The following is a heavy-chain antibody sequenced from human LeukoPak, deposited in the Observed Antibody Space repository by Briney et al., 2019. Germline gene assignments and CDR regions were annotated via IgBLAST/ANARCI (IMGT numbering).Heavy chain of an antibody. CDR2: IVPTFIIA. J-gene: IGHJ1*01. CDR3: ARCSSTSCYTRGGSAEYFQQ. CDR1: GGTFRTYA. V-gene: IGHV1-69*04. D-gene: IGHD2-2*02. Sequence: SLKLSCEASGGTFRTYAISWVRQAPGPGLECMGRIVPTFIIANYAQKFQCRVTITADKSTSTAYMELSSLRSEDTAVYYCARCSSTSCYTRGGSAEYFQQWGQGTLVTVFS.